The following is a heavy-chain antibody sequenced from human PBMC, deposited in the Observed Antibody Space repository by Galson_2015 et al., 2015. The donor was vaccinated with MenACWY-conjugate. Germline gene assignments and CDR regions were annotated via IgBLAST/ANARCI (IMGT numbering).Heavy chain of an antibody. D-gene: IGHD2/OR15-2a*01. CDR2: IYTTGTT. J-gene: IGHJ5*02. Sequence: YYWSWLRQPPGKGLEWIGFIYTTGTTSYNPSLKSRVTISVDSSTNQFSLKLTSVTAADTAVYYCARDRTNNWFDPWGQGTLVTVSS. CDR3: ARDRTNNWFDP. V-gene: IGHV4-59*01. CDR1: YY.